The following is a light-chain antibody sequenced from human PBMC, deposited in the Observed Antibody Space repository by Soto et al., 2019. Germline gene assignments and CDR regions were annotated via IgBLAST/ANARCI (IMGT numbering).Light chain of an antibody. J-gene: IGLJ1*01. V-gene: IGLV2-14*01. CDR2: DVS. Sequence: QSALTQPASVSGSPGQSITISCTGTSSDVGDYNYVSWYQQHPGKAPKLMIYDVSNRPSGGSNRFSGSKSGSTASLTISGLQAEDEADYYCSSYTSSTTRVFGTGTKVTVL. CDR1: SSDVGDYNY. CDR3: SSYTSSTTRV.